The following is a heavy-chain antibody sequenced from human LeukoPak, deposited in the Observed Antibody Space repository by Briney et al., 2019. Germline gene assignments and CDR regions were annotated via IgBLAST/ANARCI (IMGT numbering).Heavy chain of an antibody. J-gene: IGHJ4*02. CDR1: GFTFSDPW. V-gene: IGHV3-15*01. Sequence: GGSLRLSCAASGFTFSDPWMSWVRQAPGKGLEWVGRIKSKVNGGTADYAAPVKGRFIISRDDSKNTLSLQMNSLKTEDTAVYYCTTERDYYLKYWGQGTLVTVSS. D-gene: IGHD3-3*01. CDR2: IKSKVNGGTA. CDR3: TTERDYYLKY.